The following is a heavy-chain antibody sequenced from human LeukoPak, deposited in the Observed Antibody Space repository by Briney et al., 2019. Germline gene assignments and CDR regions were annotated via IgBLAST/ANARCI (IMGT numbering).Heavy chain of an antibody. D-gene: IGHD3-10*01. V-gene: IGHV4-34*01. CDR1: GGSFSGYY. J-gene: IGHJ2*01. CDR3: ARGDGSGSYYGPWYFDL. Sequence: SETLSLTCAVYGGSFSGYYLSWIRQPPGKGLEWIGEINHGGSTNYNPSLKSRVTISVDTSKNQFSLKLSSVTAADTAVYYCARGDGSGSYYGPWYFDLWGRGTLVTVSS. CDR2: INHGGST.